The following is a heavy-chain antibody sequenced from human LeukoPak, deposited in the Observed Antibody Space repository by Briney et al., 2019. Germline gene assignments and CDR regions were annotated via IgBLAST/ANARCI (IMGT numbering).Heavy chain of an antibody. CDR2: ISSSTTTT. D-gene: IGHD1-26*01. J-gene: IGHJ4*02. CDR3: ATRTALGATYYFDY. CDR1: GFTFSNYG. V-gene: IGHV3-48*01. Sequence: PGGSLRLSCAASGFTFSNYGMNWVRQAPGKGLEWVSYISSSTTTTHYADSVKGRFTISRDNAKGSLYLQMNSLRAEDTAVYYCATRTALGATYYFDYWGQGTLVTVSS.